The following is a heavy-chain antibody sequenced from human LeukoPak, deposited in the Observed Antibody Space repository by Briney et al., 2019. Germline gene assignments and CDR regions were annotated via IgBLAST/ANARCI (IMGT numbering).Heavy chain of an antibody. J-gene: IGHJ4*02. D-gene: IGHD3-16*01. CDR2: IYSGGST. CDR1: GFTVSSNY. Sequence: PGGSLRLSCAASGFTVSSNYMSWVCQAPGKGLEWVSLIYSGGSTYYADSVKGRFTISRDNSKNTLYLQMNSLRAEDTAVYYCARETAAVWGSLDYWGQGTLVTVSS. CDR3: ARETAAVWGSLDY. V-gene: IGHV3-66*01.